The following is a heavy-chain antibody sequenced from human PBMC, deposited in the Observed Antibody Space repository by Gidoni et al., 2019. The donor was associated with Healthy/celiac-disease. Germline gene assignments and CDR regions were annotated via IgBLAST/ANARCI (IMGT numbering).Heavy chain of an antibody. J-gene: IGHJ4*02. Sequence: QVQLQESGPGLVKPSQTLSLTCTVSGGSISSGSYYWRWIRPPAGKGLEWIGRIYTSGSTNYNPSLKSRVTISVDTSKNQFSLKLSSVTAADTAVYYCARTDDYDIDFDYWGQGTLVTVSS. CDR1: GGSISSGSYY. D-gene: IGHD3-9*01. CDR3: ARTDDYDIDFDY. CDR2: IYTSGST. V-gene: IGHV4-61*02.